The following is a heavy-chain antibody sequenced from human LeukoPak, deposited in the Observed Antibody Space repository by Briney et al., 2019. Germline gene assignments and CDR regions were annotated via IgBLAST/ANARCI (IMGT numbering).Heavy chain of an antibody. D-gene: IGHD2-15*01. Sequence: ASVKVSCKASGYTFTGYYMHWVRQAPGQGLEWMGWINPNSGGTNYAQKFQGRVTMTRDTSISTAYMELSRLRSDDTAVYYCARDGRYCSGGSCYRYFDYWGQGTLVTVSS. J-gene: IGHJ4*02. CDR2: INPNSGGT. V-gene: IGHV1-2*02. CDR3: ARDGRYCSGGSCYRYFDY. CDR1: GYTFTGYY.